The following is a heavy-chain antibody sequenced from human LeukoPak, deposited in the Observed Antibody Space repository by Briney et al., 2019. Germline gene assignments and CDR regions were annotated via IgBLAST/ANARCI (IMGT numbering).Heavy chain of an antibody. CDR1: GGSISSGSYY. CDR3: AREGILWFGAFDI. D-gene: IGHD3-10*01. J-gene: IGHJ3*02. CDR2: IYTSGST. Sequence: PSETLSLTCTVSGGSISSGSYYWSWIRQPAGKGLEWIGRIYTSGSTNYNPSLKSRVTISIDTSKNQFSLKLSSVTAADTAVYYCAREGILWFGAFDIWGQGTMVTVSS. V-gene: IGHV4-61*02.